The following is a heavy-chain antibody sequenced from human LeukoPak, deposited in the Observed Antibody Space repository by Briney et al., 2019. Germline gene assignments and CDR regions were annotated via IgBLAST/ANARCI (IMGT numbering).Heavy chain of an antibody. V-gene: IGHV3-15*01. D-gene: IGHD3-10*01. Sequence: GGSPRLSCAASGFSISNDWMSWVRQAPGKGMEWVARVKSRSAGETTDYAAPVKGRFTISRDDSKNTLYLQMNSLKTEEMAVYYCTLIQGWGSGSYYRDFWGQGTLVTVSS. CDR3: TLIQGWGSGSYYRDF. J-gene: IGHJ4*02. CDR1: GFSISNDW. CDR2: VKSRSAGETT.